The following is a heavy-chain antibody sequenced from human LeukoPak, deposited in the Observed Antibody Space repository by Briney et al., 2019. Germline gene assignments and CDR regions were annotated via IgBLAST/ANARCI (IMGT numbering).Heavy chain of an antibody. Sequence: SETLSLTCTVSGGSISSYYWSWIRQPPGKGLEWIGYIYYSGSTNYNPSLKSRVTISVDTSKNQFSLKLSSVTAADTAVYYCARAGVGYSSSSALSYWGQGTLVTVSS. D-gene: IGHD6-6*01. CDR3: ARAGVGYSSSSALSY. CDR2: IYYSGST. J-gene: IGHJ4*02. CDR1: GGSISSYY. V-gene: IGHV4-59*08.